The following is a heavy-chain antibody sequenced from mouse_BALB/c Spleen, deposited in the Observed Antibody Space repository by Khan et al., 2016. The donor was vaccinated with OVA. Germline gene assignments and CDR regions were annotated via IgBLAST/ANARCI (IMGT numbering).Heavy chain of an antibody. D-gene: IGHD1-1*01. Sequence: EVQLVESGGDVVKPGGSLKLSCAASGFTFSTYGMSWVRQTPDKRLEWVATVSTGGHYTYYPDTLKGRFTISRDNAKDTLYLQMSSLKSEDTAMFYCERLAYFYDSEGFAYWGQGTLVTVSA. J-gene: IGHJ3*01. CDR1: GFTFSTYG. CDR3: ERLAYFYDSEGFAY. V-gene: IGHV5-6*01. CDR2: VSTGGHYT.